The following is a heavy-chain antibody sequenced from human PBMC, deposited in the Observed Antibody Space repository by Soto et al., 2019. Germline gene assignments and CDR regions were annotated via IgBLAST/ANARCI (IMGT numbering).Heavy chain of an antibody. D-gene: IGHD3-10*01. CDR3: ARENNVLPGGYFDY. CDR1: GGSISSGGYS. Sequence: QLQLQESGSGLVKPSQTLSLTCAVSGGSISSGGYSWSWIRQPPGKGLEWIGYIYHSGSTYYNPSLKSRVTISVVRYKNQFSLKLSSVTAADTAVYYCARENNVLPGGYFDYWGQGTLVTVSS. CDR2: IYHSGST. J-gene: IGHJ4*02. V-gene: IGHV4-30-2*01.